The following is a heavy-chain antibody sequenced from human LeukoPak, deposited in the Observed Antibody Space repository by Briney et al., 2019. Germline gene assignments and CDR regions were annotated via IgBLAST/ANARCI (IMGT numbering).Heavy chain of an antibody. Sequence: SETLSLTCTVSGGSPSSYYWSWIRQPPGKGLEWVGFIYYSGNNNYNPSLKSRLNKSIETSKNQSSLKLSSVTAADTAVYFCARHSGAGTGFVYWGQGALLTVPS. CDR1: GGSPSSYY. V-gene: IGHV4-59*08. D-gene: IGHD6-19*01. CDR2: IYYSGNN. J-gene: IGHJ4*02. CDR3: ARHSGAGTGFVY.